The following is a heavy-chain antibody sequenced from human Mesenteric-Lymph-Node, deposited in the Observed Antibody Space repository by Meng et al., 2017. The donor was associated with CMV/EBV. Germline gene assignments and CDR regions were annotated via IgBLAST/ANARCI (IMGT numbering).Heavy chain of an antibody. CDR2: IKQDGSEK. CDR1: GFTFSTAG. V-gene: IGHV3-7*01. D-gene: IGHD6-19*01. CDR3: ARASRAAVAGTFNY. J-gene: IGHJ4*02. Sequence: GGSLRLSCAASGFTFSTAGMSWVRQAPGKGLEWVANIKQDGSEKYYVDSVKGRFTISRDNAKNSLYLQMNSLRAEDTAVYYCARASRAAVAGTFNYWGQGTLVTVSS.